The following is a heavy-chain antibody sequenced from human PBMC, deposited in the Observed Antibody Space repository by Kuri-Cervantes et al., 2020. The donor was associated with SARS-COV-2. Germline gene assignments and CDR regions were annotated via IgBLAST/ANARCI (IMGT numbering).Heavy chain of an antibody. CDR2: ISSSGSTI. D-gene: IGHD3-22*01. J-gene: IGHJ4*02. Sequence: GESLKISCAASGFTFSDYYMSWIRQAPGKGLEWVSSISSSGSTIYYADSVKGRFTISRDNAKNSLYLQMNSLRAEDTAVYYCARDLVRWYYYDSSGYPGSDYWGQGTLVTVSS. CDR1: GFTFSDYY. CDR3: ARDLVRWYYYDSSGYPGSDY. V-gene: IGHV3-11*04.